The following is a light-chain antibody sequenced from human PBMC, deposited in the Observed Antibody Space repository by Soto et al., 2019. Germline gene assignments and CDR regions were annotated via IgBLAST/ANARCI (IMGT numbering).Light chain of an antibody. CDR3: SSYATGNSVI. CDR2: ELS. J-gene: IGLJ2*01. Sequence: QSVLTQPPSASGSPGQSVTISCTGTSRDVGGHDYVSWYQQHPGKAPKLMIYELSKRPSGVPDRFSGSKSGNTASLTVSGLQAEDEADYYCSSYATGNSVIFGGGTKLTVL. V-gene: IGLV2-8*01. CDR1: SRDVGGHDY.